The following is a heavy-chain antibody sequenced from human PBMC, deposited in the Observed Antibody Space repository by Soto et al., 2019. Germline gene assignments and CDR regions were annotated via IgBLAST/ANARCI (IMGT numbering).Heavy chain of an antibody. Sequence: ASVKVSCKASGYTFTSYDINWVRQATGQGLEWMGWMNPNSGNTGYAQKFQGRVTMTRNTSISTAYMELSSLRSEDTAVYYCARGTILNDYLLFGRYNWFDPWGQGTLVTVSS. D-gene: IGHD4-17*01. CDR2: MNPNSGNT. CDR1: GYTFTSYD. J-gene: IGHJ5*02. V-gene: IGHV1-8*01. CDR3: ARGTILNDYLLFGRYNWFDP.